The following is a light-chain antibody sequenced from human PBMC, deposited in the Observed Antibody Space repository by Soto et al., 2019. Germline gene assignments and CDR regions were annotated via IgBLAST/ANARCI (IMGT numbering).Light chain of an antibody. CDR1: QTVSGSC. CDR3: QHYDNSAALT. V-gene: IGKV3-20*01. CDR2: GVS. Sequence: EIVLTQSPGTLSLSPGESATLFCRASQTVSGSCLAWYQQKPGQAPRLLIYGVSSRATGIPDRFSGSGSGTDFTLTISRLQPEDFAVYYCQHYDNSAALTFGGGTNVEIK. J-gene: IGKJ4*01.